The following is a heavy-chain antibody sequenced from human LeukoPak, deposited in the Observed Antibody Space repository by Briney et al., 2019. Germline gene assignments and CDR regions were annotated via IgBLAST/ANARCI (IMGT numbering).Heavy chain of an antibody. CDR3: AKLSMSEFWSGYSAPFDY. CDR2: NSGSGGST. CDR1: GFTFSSYA. J-gene: IGHJ4*02. V-gene: IGHV3-23*01. D-gene: IGHD3-3*01. Sequence: GGSLRLSCAASGFTFSSYAMSWVRQAPGEGLEWVSANSGSGGSTYYADTVEGRFTISRDNSKNTLYLQVNSLRAEYTDVYYCAKLSMSEFWSGYSAPFDYWGQGTLVTVSS.